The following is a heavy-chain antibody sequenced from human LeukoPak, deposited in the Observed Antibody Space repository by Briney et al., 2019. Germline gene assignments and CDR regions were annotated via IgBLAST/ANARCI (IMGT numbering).Heavy chain of an antibody. CDR2: ISGTSTII. D-gene: IGHD6-6*01. CDR3: ATSLPRFDS. Sequence: PGGSLRLSCAASGFTFSSYAMSWVRQAPGKGLEWVSYISGTSTIIYYADSVKGRFTISRDNAKNSLFLQMNSLRAEDTAVYYCATSLPRFDSWGQGTLVTVSS. V-gene: IGHV3-48*01. J-gene: IGHJ4*02. CDR1: GFTFSSYA.